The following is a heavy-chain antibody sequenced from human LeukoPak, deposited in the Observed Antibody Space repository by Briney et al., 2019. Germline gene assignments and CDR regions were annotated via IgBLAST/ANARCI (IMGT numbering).Heavy chain of an antibody. CDR3: ARESVGYCSGGSRPYYFDY. CDR1: GGSISSYY. D-gene: IGHD2-15*01. V-gene: IGHV4-4*07. CDR2: IYSSGDT. J-gene: IGHJ4*02. Sequence: SETLSLTCTVSGGSISSYYWSWVRQRAGKGLEWIGRIYSSGDTNYNPSLQSRVTMSVDTSRDQFSLKLNSVTAADTAVYYCARESVGYCSGGSRPYYFDYWGQGTLVTVSS.